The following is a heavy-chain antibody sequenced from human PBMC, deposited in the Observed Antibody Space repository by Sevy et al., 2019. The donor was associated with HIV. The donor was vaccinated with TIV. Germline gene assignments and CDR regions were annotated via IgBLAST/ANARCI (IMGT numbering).Heavy chain of an antibody. V-gene: IGHV3-23*01. D-gene: IGHD6-19*01. J-gene: IGHJ4*02. CDR3: AKGSHNTGWFPDY. CDR1: GFTFSSYA. CDR2: ISGTGSIT. Sequence: GPLRLSCAASGFTFSSYAMSWVRQAPGKGLEWVSPISGTGSITYYADSVRGRFTISRDNSNNILYLQMNSLRAEDTAVYFCAKGSHNTGWFPDYWGQGTLVTVSS.